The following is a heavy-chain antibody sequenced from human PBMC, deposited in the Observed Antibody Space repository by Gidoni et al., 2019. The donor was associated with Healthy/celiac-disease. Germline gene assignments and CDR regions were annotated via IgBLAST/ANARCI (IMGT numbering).Heavy chain of an antibody. CDR3: AKDSYGMDV. Sequence: EGQLVESGGVVVKPAGSLRHSCAPSGLTFDYYTMHWVRQAAGKGLEWVSLISWDGGSTYYADSVKSRFTISRDNSKNSLYLQMYSLRTEDTALYYCAKDSYGMDVWGQGTTVTVSS. V-gene: IGHV3-43*01. CDR2: ISWDGGST. CDR1: GLTFDYYT. J-gene: IGHJ6*02.